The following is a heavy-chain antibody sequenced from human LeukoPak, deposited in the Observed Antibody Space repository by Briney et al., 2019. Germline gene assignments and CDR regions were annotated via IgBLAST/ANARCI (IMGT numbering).Heavy chain of an antibody. V-gene: IGHV1-2*02. CDR2: INPNSGGT. Sequence: EASVKVSCKASGYTFTSYGISWVRQAPGQGLEWMGWINPNSGGTNYAQKFQGRVTMTRDTSISTAYMELSRLRSDDTAVYYCARDPLSHYDFWSGYEERWFDPWGQGTLVTVSS. D-gene: IGHD3-3*01. J-gene: IGHJ5*02. CDR3: ARDPLSHYDFWSGYEERWFDP. CDR1: GYTFTSYG.